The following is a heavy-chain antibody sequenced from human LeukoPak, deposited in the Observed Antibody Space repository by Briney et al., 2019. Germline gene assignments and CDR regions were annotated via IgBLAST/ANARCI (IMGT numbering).Heavy chain of an antibody. D-gene: IGHD2-15*01. Sequence: GESLKISCKGSGYSINNYWIGWVRQMPGKGLEWMGIIYPADSDIRYRPSFQGQVTISADKSISTAYLQWSGLKASDTAMYYCARQEYCSGGSCYTWFDPWGQGTLVIVSS. CDR1: GYSINNYW. J-gene: IGHJ5*02. CDR3: ARQEYCSGGSCYTWFDP. V-gene: IGHV5-51*01. CDR2: IYPADSDI.